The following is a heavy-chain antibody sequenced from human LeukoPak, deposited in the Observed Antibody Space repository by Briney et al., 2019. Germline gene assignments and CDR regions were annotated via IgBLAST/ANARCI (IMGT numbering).Heavy chain of an antibody. CDR2: TYYSGNA. V-gene: IGHV4-39*01. CDR1: GGFIRGTSYY. J-gene: IGHJ4*02. Sequence: SETLSLTCTASGGFIRGTSYYWGWIRQPPGKGLEWIGGTYYSGNAYYNPSLKSRVTISVDTSKNQFSLKLSSVTAADTAVYYCATLTGSDFDYWGQGALVTVSS. D-gene: IGHD1-26*01. CDR3: ATLTGSDFDY.